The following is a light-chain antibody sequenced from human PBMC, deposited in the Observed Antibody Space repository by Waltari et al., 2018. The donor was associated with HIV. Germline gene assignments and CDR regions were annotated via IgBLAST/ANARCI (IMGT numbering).Light chain of an antibody. CDR3: QQYHIGPPWT. V-gene: IGKV3-15*01. CDR1: QSFSTT. Sequence: EIVMTQSPATLSVSPGGRATLSCRASQSFSTTLAWYQQKPGQAPRLLISDASSRATGVPARFSGSASGTEFTLTISNLQSEDFAVYYCQQYHIGPPWTFGQGTKVEIK. CDR2: DAS. J-gene: IGKJ1*01.